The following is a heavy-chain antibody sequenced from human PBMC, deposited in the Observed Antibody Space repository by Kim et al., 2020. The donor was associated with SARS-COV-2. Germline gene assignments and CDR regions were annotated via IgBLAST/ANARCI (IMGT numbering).Heavy chain of an antibody. V-gene: IGHV1-69*13. CDR2: IIPIFGTA. CDR1: GGTFSSYA. CDR3: ASPNVLLWFGELSSYYYGMDV. Sequence: SVKVSCKASGGTFSSYAISWVRQAPGQGLEWMGGIIPIFGTANYAQKFQGRVTITADESTSTAYMELSSLRSEDTAVYYCASPNVLLWFGELSSYYYGMDVWGQGTTVTVSS. J-gene: IGHJ6*02. D-gene: IGHD3-10*01.